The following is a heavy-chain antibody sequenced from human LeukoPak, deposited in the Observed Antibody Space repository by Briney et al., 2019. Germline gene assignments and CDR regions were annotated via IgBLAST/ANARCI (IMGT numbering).Heavy chain of an antibody. J-gene: IGHJ4*02. CDR2: IYHSRST. V-gene: IGHV4-30-2*01. D-gene: IGHD6-19*01. CDR3: ARGVQWLVPLFDY. Sequence: SETLSLTCAVSGGSISSGGYSWSWIRQPPGKGLEWIGYIYHSRSTYYNPSLKSRVTISVDRSKNQFSLKLSSVTAADTAVYYCARGVQWLVPLFDYWGQGTLVTVSS. CDR1: GGSISSGGYS.